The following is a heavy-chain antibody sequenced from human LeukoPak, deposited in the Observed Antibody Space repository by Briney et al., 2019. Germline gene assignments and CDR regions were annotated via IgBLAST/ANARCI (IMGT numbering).Heavy chain of an antibody. CDR3: ARDPRRGYRFRVNWFDP. CDR1: GGSFSGYY. Sequence: SETLSLTCAVYGGSFSGYYWSWIRQPPGKGLEWIGEINHSGSTNYNPSLKSRVTISVDTSKNQFSLKLSSVTAADTAVYYCARDPRRGYRFRVNWFDPWGQGTLVTVSS. J-gene: IGHJ5*02. D-gene: IGHD5-12*01. CDR2: INHSGST. V-gene: IGHV4-34*01.